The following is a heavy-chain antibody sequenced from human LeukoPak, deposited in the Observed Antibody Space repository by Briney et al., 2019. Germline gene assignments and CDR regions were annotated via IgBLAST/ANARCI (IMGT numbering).Heavy chain of an antibody. CDR1: GFTFSSYA. CDR3: ARDSYVLTTVTTGAFDI. D-gene: IGHD4-17*01. J-gene: IGHJ3*02. CDR2: ISYDGSNK. Sequence: PGGSLRLSCAASGFTFSSYAMHWVRQAPGKGLEWVAVISYDGSNKYYADSVKGRFTISRDNSKNTLYLQMNSLRAEDTAVYYCARDSYVLTTVTTGAFDIWGQGTMVTVSS. V-gene: IGHV3-30*04.